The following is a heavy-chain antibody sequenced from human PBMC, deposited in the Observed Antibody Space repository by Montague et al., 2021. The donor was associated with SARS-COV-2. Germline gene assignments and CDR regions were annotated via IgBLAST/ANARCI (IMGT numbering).Heavy chain of an antibody. V-gene: IGHV3-30-3*01. CDR1: GFTFSSYA. J-gene: IGHJ4*02. D-gene: IGHD1-26*01. CDR3: ARPRGGSYQTSFDY. CDR2: ISYDGSNK. Sequence: SLRLSCAASGFTFSSYAMHWVRQAPGKGLEWVAVISYDGSNKYYADSVKGRFTISRDNSKNTLYLQKNSLRAEDTAVYYCARPRGGSYQTSFDYWGQGTLVTVSS.